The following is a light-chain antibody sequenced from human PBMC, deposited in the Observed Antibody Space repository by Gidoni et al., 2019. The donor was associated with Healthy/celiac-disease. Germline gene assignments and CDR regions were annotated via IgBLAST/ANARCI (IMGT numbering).Light chain of an antibody. Sequence: QSALTQPASVSGSPGQSITISCTGTSSDVASYNLVSWYQQHPSKAPKLMIYEVSKRPSGVSHRFSGSKSGNTASLTISGLQAEDEADYYCCSYAGSNTPVVFGGGTKLTVL. V-gene: IGLV2-23*02. CDR1: SSDVASYNL. CDR2: EVS. J-gene: IGLJ2*01. CDR3: CSYAGSNTPVV.